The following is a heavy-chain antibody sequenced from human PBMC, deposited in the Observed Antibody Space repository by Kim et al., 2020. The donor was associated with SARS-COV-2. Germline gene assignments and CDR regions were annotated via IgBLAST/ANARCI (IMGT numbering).Heavy chain of an antibody. D-gene: IGHD4-17*01. V-gene: IGHV3-73*01. Sequence: ATAYAASVKGRFTISRDDSKNTAYLQMNSLKTEDTAVYYCSRPGDFGDFDWGQGTLVTVSS. CDR2: AT. CDR3: SRPGDFGDFD. J-gene: IGHJ4*02.